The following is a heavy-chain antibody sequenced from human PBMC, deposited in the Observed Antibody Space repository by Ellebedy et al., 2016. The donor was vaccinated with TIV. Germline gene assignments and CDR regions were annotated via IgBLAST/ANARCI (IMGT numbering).Heavy chain of an antibody. CDR1: DDSISRSSYY. D-gene: IGHD3-3*01. CDR2: IYYSGST. J-gene: IGHJ2*01. CDR3: ARLLTTIFGVVVPGGAGWYFDV. Sequence: MPSETLSLTCNVSDDSISRSSYYWGWIRQPPGKGLEWIGNIYYSGSTYYNPSLKSRATVSIDMSKKHFSLEMRSVTAADTAVYYCARLLTTIFGVVVPGGAGWYFDVWGRGTLVTVSS. V-gene: IGHV4-39*01.